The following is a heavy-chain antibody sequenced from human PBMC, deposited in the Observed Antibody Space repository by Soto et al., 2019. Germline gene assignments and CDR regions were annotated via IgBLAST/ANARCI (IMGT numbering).Heavy chain of an antibody. J-gene: IGHJ6*02. Sequence: GGSLRLSCVASVFIFRNCWMHWVRQAPGMGLVWVSHINSDGSSTTYADSVKGRFTIPRDNAKNTLYLQMNSLRAEDTAVYYCVRAIGHYGMDVWGRGTTVTVSS. CDR2: INSDGSST. V-gene: IGHV3-74*01. CDR1: VFIFRNCW. D-gene: IGHD3-22*01. CDR3: VRAIGHYGMDV.